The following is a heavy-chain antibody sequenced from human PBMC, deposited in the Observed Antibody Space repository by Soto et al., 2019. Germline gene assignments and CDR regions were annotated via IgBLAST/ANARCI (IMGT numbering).Heavy chain of an antibody. CDR2: ISYDGSNK. CDR1: GFTFSSYA. CDR3: ARERTDYYDSGGYPGGFDY. D-gene: IGHD3-22*01. Sequence: GGSLRLSCAASGFTFSSYAMHWVRQAPGKGLEWVAVISYDGSNKYYADSVKGRFTISRDNSENTLYLQMNSLRAEDTAVYYCARERTDYYDSGGYPGGFDYWGQGTLVTVSS. V-gene: IGHV3-30-3*01. J-gene: IGHJ4*02.